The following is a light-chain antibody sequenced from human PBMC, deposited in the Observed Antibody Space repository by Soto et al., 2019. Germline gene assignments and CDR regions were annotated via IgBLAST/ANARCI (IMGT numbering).Light chain of an antibody. V-gene: IGLV2-23*03. CDR3: CSFAGSNTFV. Sequence: QSVLTQPASVSGSPGQSITLSCTGTSSDVGSYNLVSWYQQHPGKAPKLMIYEGSKRPSGVSNRFSGSKSGNTASLTISGLRAEDEAAYYCCSFAGSNTFVFGTGTKVTVL. CDR2: EGS. CDR1: SSDVGSYNL. J-gene: IGLJ1*01.